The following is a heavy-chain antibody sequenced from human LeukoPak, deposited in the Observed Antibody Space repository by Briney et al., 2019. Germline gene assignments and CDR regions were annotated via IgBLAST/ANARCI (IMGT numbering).Heavy chain of an antibody. CDR2: ISGSGGST. J-gene: IGHJ4*02. Sequence: GGSLRLSCAASGFTFSSYAMSWVRQAPGKGLEWVSAISGSGGSTYYADSLKGRFTISRDNSKNTLYLQMNSRRAEDTAVYYCARGGYSYGVDFWGQGTLVTVSS. V-gene: IGHV3-23*01. D-gene: IGHD5-18*01. CDR1: GFTFSSYA. CDR3: ARGGYSYGVDF.